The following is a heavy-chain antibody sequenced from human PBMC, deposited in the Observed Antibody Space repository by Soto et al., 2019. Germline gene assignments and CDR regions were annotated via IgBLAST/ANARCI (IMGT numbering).Heavy chain of an antibody. J-gene: IGHJ5*02. Sequence: ASVKVSCKASGFTFTSSAVQWVRQARGQRLEWIGWIVVGSGDTNYAQKFHERVTITRDMSTSTAYMELSSLRSEDTAVYYCAANAFYSSSWYHANWFDPWGQGTLVTVSS. V-gene: IGHV1-58*01. CDR2: IVVGSGDT. CDR3: AANAFYSSSWYHANWFDP. D-gene: IGHD6-13*01. CDR1: GFTFTSSA.